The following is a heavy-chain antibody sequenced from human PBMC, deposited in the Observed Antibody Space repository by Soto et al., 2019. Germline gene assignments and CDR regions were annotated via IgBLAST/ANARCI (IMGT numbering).Heavy chain of an antibody. CDR3: ARGSEDTAMVLPYGMDV. CDR1: GGSISSSNW. CDR2: IYHSGST. Sequence: QVQLQESGPGLVKPSGTLSLTCAVSGGSISSSNWWSWVRQPPGKGLEWIGEIYHSGSTNYNPSLKGRVTISVDKSKNLFSLKLSSVTAADTAVYYCARGSEDTAMVLPYGMDVWGQGTTVTVSS. J-gene: IGHJ6*02. V-gene: IGHV4-4*02. D-gene: IGHD5-18*01.